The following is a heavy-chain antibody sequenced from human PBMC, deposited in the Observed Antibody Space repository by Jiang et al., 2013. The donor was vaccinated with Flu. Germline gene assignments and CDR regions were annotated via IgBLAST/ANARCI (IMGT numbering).Heavy chain of an antibody. CDR1: GGSINGFF. J-gene: IGHJ4*03. Sequence: GSGLVKPSETLSLTCTVSGGSINGFFWSWVRQAPRKGLEWVGYIHYSGDTDYNPSLSSRVTISLDTSRNQFSLRLNSVTAADTAVYFCARVRAPEVAAKYFDHWGPGTPGHRLL. CDR3: ARVRAPEVAAKYFDH. CDR2: IHYSGDT. V-gene: IGHV4-59*01. D-gene: IGHD6-13*01.